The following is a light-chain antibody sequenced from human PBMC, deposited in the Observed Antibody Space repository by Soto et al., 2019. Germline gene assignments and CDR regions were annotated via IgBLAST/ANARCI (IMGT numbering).Light chain of an antibody. CDR1: SSDVGGYNY. CDR3: SSYASGSTLG. Sequence: QSALTQPASVSGSPGQSITISCTGTSSDVGGYNYVSWYQQHPGKAPKLIIYEVSNRPSGVSNRFSGSKSGNTASLTISGLQAEDEADYYCSSYASGSTLGFGTGTKVTVL. V-gene: IGLV2-14*03. CDR2: EVS. J-gene: IGLJ1*01.